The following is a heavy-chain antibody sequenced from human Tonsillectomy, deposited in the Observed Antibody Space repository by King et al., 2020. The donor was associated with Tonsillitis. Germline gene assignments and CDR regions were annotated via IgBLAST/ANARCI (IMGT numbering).Heavy chain of an antibody. J-gene: IGHJ4*02. CDR2: ISGSSGST. V-gene: IGHV3-23*04. Sequence: DVQLVESGGGLVQPGGSLRLSCAASGFTFSSYAMTWVRQAPGKGLEWVSAISGSSGSTYYAASVKGRFTISRNNSKNTLYLQMNSLRAEDTAVYYCAKDRYGDYDPTTFDYWGQGTLVTVSS. D-gene: IGHD4-17*01. CDR1: GFTFSSYA. CDR3: AKDRYGDYDPTTFDY.